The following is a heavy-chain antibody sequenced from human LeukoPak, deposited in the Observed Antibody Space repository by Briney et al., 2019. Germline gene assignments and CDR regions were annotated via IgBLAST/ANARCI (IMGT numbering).Heavy chain of an antibody. CDR2: FSAYNGDT. J-gene: IGHJ4*02. Sequence: WASVKVPCKASGYTFNIYGISWARQAPGQGLEWMGWFSAYNGDTHYAQSFQGRVTLTIDTSTSTAYMELTNLRSDDTATYYCARDTSNTSGWYIYFDYWGQGTLVTVSS. CDR3: ARDTSNTSGWYIYFDY. V-gene: IGHV1-18*01. D-gene: IGHD6-19*01. CDR1: GYTFNIYG.